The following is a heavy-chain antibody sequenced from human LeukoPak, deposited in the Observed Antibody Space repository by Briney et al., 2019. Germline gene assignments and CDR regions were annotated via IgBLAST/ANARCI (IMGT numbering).Heavy chain of an antibody. J-gene: IGHJ6*02. Sequence: GASVKVSCKASGYTFTSYGISWVRQAPGQGLEWMGWISAYNGNTNYAQKLQGRVTMTTDTSTSTAYMELSRLRSDDTAVYYCASTSSDYYYYGMDVWGQGTTVTVSS. CDR1: GYTFTSYG. CDR2: ISAYNGNT. V-gene: IGHV1-18*04. D-gene: IGHD2/OR15-2a*01. CDR3: ASTSSDYYYYGMDV.